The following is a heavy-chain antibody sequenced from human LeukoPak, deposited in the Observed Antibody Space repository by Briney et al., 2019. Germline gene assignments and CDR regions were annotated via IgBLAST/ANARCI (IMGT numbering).Heavy chain of an antibody. V-gene: IGHV4-39*07. D-gene: IGHD4-11*01. CDR3: ARDTPRTVSPIDY. J-gene: IGHJ4*02. CDR2: IYYSGST. Sequence: PSETLSLTCTVSGGSISSSSYYWGWIRQPPGKGLEWIGSIYYSGSTYYNPSLKSRVTISVDTSKNQFSLKLSSVTAADTAVYYCARDTPRTVSPIDYWDQGTLVTVSS. CDR1: GGSISSSSYY.